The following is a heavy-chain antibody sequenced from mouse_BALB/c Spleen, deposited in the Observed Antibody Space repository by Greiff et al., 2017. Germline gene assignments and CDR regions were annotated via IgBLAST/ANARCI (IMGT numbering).Heavy chain of an antibody. J-gene: IGHJ3*01. CDR3: ARDGDGYYHYWIAY. V-gene: IGHV7-3*02. CDR1: GFTFTDYY. Sequence: EVHLVESGAGLVQPGASVRLSCATSGFTFTDYYMHWVHQRPGQGLEWLGFIRTKTNGYTTEYSASVKGRFTITRDTSTSILYLQMNTLRAEDSAAYYCARDGDGYYHYWIAYWGQGTLVTVSA. D-gene: IGHD2-3*01. CDR2: IRTKTNGYTT.